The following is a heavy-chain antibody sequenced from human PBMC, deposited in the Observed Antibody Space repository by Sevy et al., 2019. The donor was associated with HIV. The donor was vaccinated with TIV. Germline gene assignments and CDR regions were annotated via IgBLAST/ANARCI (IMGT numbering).Heavy chain of an antibody. CDR2: INPNIGGT. D-gene: IGHD3-16*02. Sequence: ASVKVSCKVSEDTFNDYYIHWVRQAPGQGLEWMGWINPNIGGTNYAQIFQGRVTMTRDTSISTDYMELSRLRSDDTAVYYCGGGREGGGGLSVWGQGTLITVSS. J-gene: IGHJ4*02. CDR3: GGGREGGGGLSV. V-gene: IGHV1-2*02. CDR1: EDTFNDYY.